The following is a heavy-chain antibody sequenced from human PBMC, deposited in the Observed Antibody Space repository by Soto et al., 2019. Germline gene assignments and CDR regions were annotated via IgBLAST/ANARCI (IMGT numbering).Heavy chain of an antibody. D-gene: IGHD2-15*01. CDR1: GGSISSTSYY. CDR2: LYYSGDT. J-gene: IGHJ5*02. CDR3: ARSPHCSGGSCFPNWFGP. Sequence: QLQLQESGPGLVKPSETLSLTCTVSGGSISSTSYYWGWIRQPPGKGLEWVASLYYSGDTYYNPSLRSRVIISVDTSKNQFSLRLSSVTAADTAVYYCARSPHCSGGSCFPNWFGPWGQGTLVTVSS. V-gene: IGHV4-39*01.